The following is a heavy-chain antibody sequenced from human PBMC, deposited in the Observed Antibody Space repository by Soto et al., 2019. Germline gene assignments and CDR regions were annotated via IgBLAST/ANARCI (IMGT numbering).Heavy chain of an antibody. CDR2: ISAYNGNT. CDR3: ARLDSSSWYNGYWFDP. J-gene: IGHJ5*02. V-gene: IGHV1-18*01. CDR1: GYTFTSYG. Sequence: GASVKVSCKASGYTFTSYGISWVRQAPGQGLEWMGWISAYNGNTNYAQKLQGRVTMTTDTSTSTAYMELRSLRSDDTAVYYCARLDSSSWYNGYWFDPWGQGTLVTVSS. D-gene: IGHD6-13*01.